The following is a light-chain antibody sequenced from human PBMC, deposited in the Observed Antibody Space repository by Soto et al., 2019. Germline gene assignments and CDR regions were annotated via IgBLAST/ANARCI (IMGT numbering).Light chain of an antibody. V-gene: IGKV2-24*01. CDR1: ESLVHSDGTTY. CDR3: MQAKQFPYT. J-gene: IGKJ2*01. Sequence: IVVTQTPLSSPVTLGQPASISCRSSESLVHSDGTTYLSWFQQRPGQPPRLLIYHISNRFSGVPDRFSGSGAGTDFTLKISRVEDEDVGVYYCMQAKQFPYTFGQGTKLEIK. CDR2: HIS.